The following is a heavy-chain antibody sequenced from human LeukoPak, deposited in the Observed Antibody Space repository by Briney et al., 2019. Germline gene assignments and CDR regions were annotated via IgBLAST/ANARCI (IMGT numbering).Heavy chain of an antibody. CDR2: ITASGTAM. CDR3: ASSGSYRFDY. Sequence: GGSLRLSCAAAGFTFSSYSMNWVRQAPGKGLEWVSHITASGTAMFYADSVKGRFTISRDNAKNSLYLQMNSLRDEDTAVYYCASSGSYRFDYWGQGTLVTVSS. D-gene: IGHD1-26*01. J-gene: IGHJ4*02. CDR1: GFTFSSYS. V-gene: IGHV3-48*02.